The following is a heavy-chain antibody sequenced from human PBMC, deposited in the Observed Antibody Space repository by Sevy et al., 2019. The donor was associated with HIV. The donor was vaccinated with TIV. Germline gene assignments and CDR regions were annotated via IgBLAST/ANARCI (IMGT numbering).Heavy chain of an antibody. D-gene: IGHD6-6*01. V-gene: IGHV4-38-2*02. CDR3: ARDRKYPLYYFDY. Sequence: SETLSLTCTVSGYSIRNGYYWAWIRQPPGKGLEWIGSIHHSGITHYNPSLKSRVIISVDTSKNKVSLELSSVTAADTAMYYCARDRKYPLYYFDYWGQGILVTVSS. CDR2: IHHSGIT. J-gene: IGHJ4*02. CDR1: GYSIRNGYY.